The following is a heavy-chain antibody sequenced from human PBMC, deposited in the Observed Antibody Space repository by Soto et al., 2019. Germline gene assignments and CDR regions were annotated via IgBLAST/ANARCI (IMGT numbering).Heavy chain of an antibody. J-gene: IGHJ4*02. CDR1: GLTFNGYT. Sequence: GGSLRLSCATSGLTFNGYTMSWVRQAPGQGLEWVSGIAETGSSTYYADSVKGRFTISRDNSENTLYLQMNNLRAEDTAIYYCAKPVYGSGSPDSWGQGTLVTASS. D-gene: IGHD3-10*01. CDR2: IAETGSST. CDR3: AKPVYGSGSPDS. V-gene: IGHV3-23*01.